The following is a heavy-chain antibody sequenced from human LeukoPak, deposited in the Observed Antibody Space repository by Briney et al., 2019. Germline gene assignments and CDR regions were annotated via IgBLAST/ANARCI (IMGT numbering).Heavy chain of an antibody. J-gene: IGHJ5*02. CDR2: ISSNGGST. V-gene: IGHV3-64D*06. CDR3: ARGPSSSSWSRFDP. Sequence: GGSLRLSCSASGFTFSRYAMHWVRQAPGKGLEYVSAISSNGGSTYYADSVKGRFTISRDNSRNTLHLQMSSLRVEDTAVYYCARGPSSSSWSRFDPWGQGTLVTVSS. CDR1: GFTFSRYA. D-gene: IGHD6-13*01.